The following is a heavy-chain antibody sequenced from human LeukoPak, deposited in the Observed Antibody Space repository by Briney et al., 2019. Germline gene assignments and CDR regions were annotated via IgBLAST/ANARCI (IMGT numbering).Heavy chain of an antibody. CDR1: GGSISSSSYY. CDR3: ARGSHPVTGTLGGYFDP. V-gene: IGHV4-39*07. J-gene: IGHJ4*02. Sequence: SETLSLTCTVSGGSISSSSYYWAWIRQPPGKGLEWIGSIHYSGSTYYNPSLQSRVTISIDTSKNQFSLRLSSVTAADTAVYYCARGSHPVTGTLGGYFDPWGQGTLVTVSS. D-gene: IGHD6-19*01. CDR2: IHYSGST.